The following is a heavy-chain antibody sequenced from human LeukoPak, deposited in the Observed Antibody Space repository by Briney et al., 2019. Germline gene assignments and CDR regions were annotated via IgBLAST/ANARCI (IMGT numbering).Heavy chain of an antibody. CDR3: AKGGDYGGSAFDY. Sequence: PGGSLRLSCVVSGLRFRNYGMHWVRQAPGKSLEWVSGISWNSASIGYADSVKGRFTISRDNAKNSLYLRMNSLRVEDTALYYCAKGGDYGGSAFDYWGQGTLVTVSS. D-gene: IGHD4-17*01. V-gene: IGHV3-9*01. CDR2: ISWNSASI. CDR1: GLRFRNYG. J-gene: IGHJ4*02.